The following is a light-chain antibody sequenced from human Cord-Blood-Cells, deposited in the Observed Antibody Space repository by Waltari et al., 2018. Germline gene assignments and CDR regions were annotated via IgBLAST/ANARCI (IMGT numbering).Light chain of an antibody. J-gene: IGLJ1*01. Sequence: QSALTQPASVSGSPGQSITISCTGTSSDVGSYKLVSWYQQHPGKAPTPMVYEVSNRPSGVSSRFSGSKSGNTASLTIAGLQAEHEADYYCCSYAGSSTFDYVFGTGTKVTVL. CDR1: SSDVGSYKL. V-gene: IGLV2-23*02. CDR3: CSYAGSSTFDYV. CDR2: EVS.